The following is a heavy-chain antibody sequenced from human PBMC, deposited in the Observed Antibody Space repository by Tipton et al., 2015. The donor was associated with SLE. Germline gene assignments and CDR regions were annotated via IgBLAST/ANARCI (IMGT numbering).Heavy chain of an antibody. CDR1: GFSISSGYY. CDR3: ARHGGIMVELRGWVDY. CDR2: IYHSGST. V-gene: IGHV4-38-2*01. J-gene: IGHJ4*02. Sequence: LRLSCAVSGFSISSGYYLGWIRQPPGKGLEWVGSIYHSGSTYYNPSLKSRVTISVDTSKNQFSLKLSSVTAADTAVYYCARHGGIMVELRGWVDYWGQGTLVTVSS. D-gene: IGHD1-7*01.